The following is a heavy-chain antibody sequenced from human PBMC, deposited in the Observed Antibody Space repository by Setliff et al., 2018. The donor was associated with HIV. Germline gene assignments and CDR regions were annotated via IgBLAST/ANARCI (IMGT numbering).Heavy chain of an antibody. CDR1: GYSISSGYY. CDR2: FYHSGST. V-gene: IGHV4-38-2*01. CDR3: ARLGHTFGGPGY. J-gene: IGHJ4*02. D-gene: IGHD3-16*01. Sequence: LSLTCAVSGYSISSGYYWGWIRQPPGKGLEWIGSFYHSGSTYYNPSLRSRVTISVDTSKNQFSLKLSSVTAADTAVYYCARLGHTFGGPGYWGQGTLVTSPQ.